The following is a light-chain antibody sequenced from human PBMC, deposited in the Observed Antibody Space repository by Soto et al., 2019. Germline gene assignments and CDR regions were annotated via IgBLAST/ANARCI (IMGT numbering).Light chain of an antibody. CDR2: GAS. J-gene: IGKJ4*02. Sequence: EILMTQSPATLSVSPGERATLSCRASQSVSSNLAWYQQKPGQTPRLLIYGASTRATGIPARFSGSGSGTEFTITISSLQSEDFAVYYCQQYNTWPPLTFGGGTKVEIK. V-gene: IGKV3-15*01. CDR3: QQYNTWPPLT. CDR1: QSVSSN.